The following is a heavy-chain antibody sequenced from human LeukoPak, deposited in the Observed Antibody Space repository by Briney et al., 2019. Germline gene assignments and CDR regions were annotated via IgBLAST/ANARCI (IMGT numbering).Heavy chain of an antibody. CDR1: GGSISSYY. Sequence: PSETLSLTCTVSGGSISSYYWSWIRQPPGKGLEWIGYIYYSGSTNYNPSLKSRVTISVDTSKNQFSLKLSSVTAADTAVYYCARAPLTYYYDSSGYYYGVWFDPWGQGTLVTVSS. D-gene: IGHD3-22*01. CDR2: IYYSGST. CDR3: ARAPLTYYYDSSGYYYGVWFDP. J-gene: IGHJ5*02. V-gene: IGHV4-59*01.